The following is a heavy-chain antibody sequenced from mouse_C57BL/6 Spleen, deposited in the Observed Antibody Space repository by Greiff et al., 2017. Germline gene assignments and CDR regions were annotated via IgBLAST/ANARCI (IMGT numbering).Heavy chain of an antibody. D-gene: IGHD1-1*01. CDR1: GYTFTGYW. J-gene: IGHJ2*01. CDR2: ILPGSGST. CDR3: ARGPHYYGSSLTFDY. Sequence: QVQLQQSGAELMKPGASVKLSCKATGYTFTGYWIEWVKQRPGHGLEWIGEILPGSGSTNYNEKFKGKAPFTADTSSNTAYMQLSSLTTEDSAIYYCARGPHYYGSSLTFDYWGQGTTLTVSS. V-gene: IGHV1-9*01.